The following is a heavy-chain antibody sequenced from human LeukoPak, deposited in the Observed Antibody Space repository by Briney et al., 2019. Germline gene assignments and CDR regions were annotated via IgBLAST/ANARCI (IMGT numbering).Heavy chain of an antibody. Sequence: GGSLRLSCAASGFTVSSNYMTWVRQAPGKGLEWVSVIYSADSTYYADSVKGRFTISRDNSKNTLSLQMNSLRAEDTALYYCAKVTTGYYYYMDVWGKGTTVTVSS. V-gene: IGHV3-53*01. J-gene: IGHJ6*03. D-gene: IGHD1-1*01. CDR3: AKVTTGYYYYMDV. CDR2: IYSADST. CDR1: GFTVSSNY.